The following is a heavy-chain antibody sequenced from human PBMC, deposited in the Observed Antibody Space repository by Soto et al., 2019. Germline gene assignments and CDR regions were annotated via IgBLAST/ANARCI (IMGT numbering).Heavy chain of an antibody. Sequence: GGSLRLSCASAGFTFSSYGMHWVRQAPGKRLEWVAVIWYDGSNKYYADSVKGRFTISRDNSKNTLYLQMNSLRAEDTAVYYCARDPRYSYGYEFWFDP. D-gene: IGHD5-18*01. CDR3: ARDPRYSYGYEFWFDP. CDR1: GFTFSSYG. V-gene: IGHV3-33*01. CDR2: IWYDGSNK. J-gene: IGHJ5*02.